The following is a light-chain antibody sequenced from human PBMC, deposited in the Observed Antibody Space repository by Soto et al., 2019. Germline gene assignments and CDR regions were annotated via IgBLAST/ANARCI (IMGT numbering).Light chain of an antibody. CDR3: QTWGTGILVV. J-gene: IGLJ2*01. CDR2: LNSDGSH. Sequence: QSVLTQSPSASASLGASVKLTCTLSSGHSSYAIAWHQQQPEKVPRYLMKLNSDGSHSKGDGIPDRFSGSSSGAERYLTISSLQSEDEADYYCQTWGTGILVVFGGGTKLTVL. CDR1: SGHSSYA. V-gene: IGLV4-69*01.